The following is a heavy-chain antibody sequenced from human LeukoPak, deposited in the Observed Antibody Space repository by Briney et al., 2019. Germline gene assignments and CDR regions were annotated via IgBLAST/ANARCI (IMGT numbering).Heavy chain of an antibody. J-gene: IGHJ6*03. CDR1: GFTFSIYG. V-gene: IGHV3-21*01. Sequence: GGSLRLSCAASGFTFSIYGMNWVRQAPGRGLEWVSFISSTGGDIYYADSVRGRFTISRDNAKNSLYLQLNRLRAEDTAVYFCATDDRDYYYYYMDVWGKGTTLTVSS. CDR3: ATDDRDYYYYYMDV. D-gene: IGHD3-10*01. CDR2: ISSTGGDI.